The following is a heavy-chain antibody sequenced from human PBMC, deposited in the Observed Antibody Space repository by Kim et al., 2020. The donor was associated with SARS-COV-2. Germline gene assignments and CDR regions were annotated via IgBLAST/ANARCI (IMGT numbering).Heavy chain of an antibody. CDR3: ARSVNNYDFWSGYYDYY. CDR1: GFTFSSYA. D-gene: IGHD3-3*01. J-gene: IGHJ6*01. CDR2: ISYDGSNK. V-gene: IGHV3-30-3*01. Sequence: GGSLRLSCAASGFTFSSYAMHWVRQAPGKGLEWVAVISYDGSNKYYADSVKGRFTISRDNSKNTLYLQMNSLRAEDTAVYYCARSVNNYDFWSGYYDYY.